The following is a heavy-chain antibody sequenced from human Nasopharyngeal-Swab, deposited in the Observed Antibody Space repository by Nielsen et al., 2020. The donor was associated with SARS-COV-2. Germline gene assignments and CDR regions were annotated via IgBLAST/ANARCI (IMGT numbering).Heavy chain of an antibody. CDR3: ARDPTSTNIVVVPATNKGAFDI. D-gene: IGHD2-2*01. Sequence: GESLKISCAASGFTVSSNYMSWVRQAPGKGLEWVSVIYSGGSTYYADSVKGRFTISRHNSKNSLYLQMNSLRAEDTAVYYCARDPTSTNIVVVPATNKGAFDIWGQGTMVTVSS. CDR2: IYSGGST. J-gene: IGHJ3*02. V-gene: IGHV3-53*01. CDR1: GFTVSSNY.